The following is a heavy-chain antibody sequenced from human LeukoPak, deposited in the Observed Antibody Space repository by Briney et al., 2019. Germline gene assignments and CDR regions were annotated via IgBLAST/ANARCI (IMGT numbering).Heavy chain of an antibody. Sequence: PGRSLRLSCAASGFTFSSYGMHWVRQAPGKGLEWVAVISYDGSNKYYADSVKGRFTISRDNSKNTLYLQMNSLRAEDTAVYYCAEDLILTNDAFDIWSQGTMVTVSS. CDR2: ISYDGSNK. CDR1: GFTFSSYG. V-gene: IGHV3-30*18. J-gene: IGHJ3*02. CDR3: AEDLILTNDAFDI. D-gene: IGHD3-9*01.